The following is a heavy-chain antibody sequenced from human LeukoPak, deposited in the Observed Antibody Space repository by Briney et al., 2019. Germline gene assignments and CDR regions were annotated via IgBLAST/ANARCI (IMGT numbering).Heavy chain of an antibody. D-gene: IGHD3-10*01. V-gene: IGHV3-48*03. CDR1: GFTFSDYE. CDR3: ARGWGE. J-gene: IGHJ4*02. Sequence: GGSLRLSCAVSGFTFSDYEMNWVRQAPGKGLEWVSYISSSGSARYYAYSVKGRFTISRDNTKNSLYLQMNSLRTEDTAVYYCARGWGEGGQGTLVTVSS. CDR2: ISSSGSAR.